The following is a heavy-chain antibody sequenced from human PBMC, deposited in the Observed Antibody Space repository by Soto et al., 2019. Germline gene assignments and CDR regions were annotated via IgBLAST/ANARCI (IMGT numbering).Heavy chain of an antibody. CDR1: GGTFSSYA. J-gene: IGHJ2*01. Sequence: QVQLVQSGAEVKKPGSSVKVSCKASGGTFSSYAISWVRQAPGQGLEWMGGIIPIFGTANYAQKFQGRVTITADESTSTAYMELSSLRSEDTAVYYCAMKHCSSTSCHYWYFDLWGRGTLVTVSS. CDR2: IIPIFGTA. D-gene: IGHD2-2*01. CDR3: AMKHCSSTSCHYWYFDL. V-gene: IGHV1-69*01.